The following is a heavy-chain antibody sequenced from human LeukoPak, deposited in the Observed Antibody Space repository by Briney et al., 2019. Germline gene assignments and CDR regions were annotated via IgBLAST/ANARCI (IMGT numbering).Heavy chain of an antibody. J-gene: IGHJ5*01. D-gene: IGHD5-12*01. CDR1: GGSISSHY. CDR2: RHDSGSS. Sequence: SETLSLTCSVSGGSISSHYWIWFRQPPGKGLEWIGHRHDSGSSNYNPSLKSRVTISIDTSKNHFSLQLNSVTAADTAVYYCVRHDGRGGATMGAFDSWGQGSLVTVSS. CDR3: VRHDGRGGATMGAFDS. V-gene: IGHV4-59*08.